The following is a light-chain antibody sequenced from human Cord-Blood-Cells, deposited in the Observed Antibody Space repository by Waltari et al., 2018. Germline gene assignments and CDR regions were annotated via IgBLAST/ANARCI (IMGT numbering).Light chain of an antibody. V-gene: IGLV2-14*01. CDR2: DVS. J-gene: IGLJ3*02. CDR1: SSDVGGYNY. CDR3: SSYTSSSTWV. Sequence: QSALTQPASVSGSPGQSNTISCTGTSSDVGGYNYVSCYQQHPGKAPKLMIYDVSNRPAGVSNRFSGSKSGNTASLTISGLQAEDEADYYFSSYTSSSTWVFGGGTKLTVL.